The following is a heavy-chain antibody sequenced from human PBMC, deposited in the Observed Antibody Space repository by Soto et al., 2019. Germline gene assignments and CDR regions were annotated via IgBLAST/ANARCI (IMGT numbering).Heavy chain of an antibody. D-gene: IGHD7-27*01. V-gene: IGHV4-30-2*01. Sequence: QLQLQESGSGLVKPSQTLSLTCAVSGDSLTSGPYSWSWIRQPPGKGLEWIGYIYQSGSTYYTPSLRSRVFMSVDRSKNQFSLHLSSVTAADTAMYFCARRGAWGYYFDVWGQGALVTVAS. J-gene: IGHJ4*02. CDR2: IYQSGST. CDR1: GDSLTSGPYS. CDR3: ARRGAWGYYFDV.